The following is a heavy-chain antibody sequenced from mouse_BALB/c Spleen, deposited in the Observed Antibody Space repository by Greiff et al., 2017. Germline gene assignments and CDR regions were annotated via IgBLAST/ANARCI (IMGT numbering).Heavy chain of an antibody. J-gene: IGHJ3*01. Sequence: EVMLVESGGGLVKPGGSLKLSCAASGFAFSSYDMSWVRQTPEKRLEWVAYISSGGGSTYYPDTVKGRFTISRDNAKNTLYLQMSSLKSEDTAMYYCARRDGYYGFAYWGQGTLVTVSA. D-gene: IGHD2-3*01. CDR3: ARRDGYYGFAY. CDR1: GFAFSSYD. CDR2: ISSGGGST. V-gene: IGHV5-12-1*01.